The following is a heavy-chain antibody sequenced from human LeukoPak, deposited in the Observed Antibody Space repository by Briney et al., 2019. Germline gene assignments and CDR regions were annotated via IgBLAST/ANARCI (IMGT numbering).Heavy chain of an antibody. CDR1: GGSISNYY. Sequence: SETLSLTCTVSGGSISNYYWNWVRQPPGKGLEWIGYIYYSGSTQYNPSLKSRVAISLNTSKKQFSLKLTSVTAADTAVYYCARGKGAAGIGFDYWGQGTLVTVSS. D-gene: IGHD6-13*01. V-gene: IGHV4-59*01. J-gene: IGHJ4*02. CDR2: IYYSGST. CDR3: ARGKGAAGIGFDY.